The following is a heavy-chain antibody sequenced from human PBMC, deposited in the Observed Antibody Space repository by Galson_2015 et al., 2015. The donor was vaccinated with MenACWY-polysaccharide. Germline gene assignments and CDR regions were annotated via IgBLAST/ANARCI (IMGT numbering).Heavy chain of an antibody. CDR2: IKPDGSDK. Sequence: CAASGFTFSTYWMSWVRQAPGKGLEWVANIKPDGSDKYYVDSVKGRFTVSRDNTKNSLYLQMNSLRAEDTAMYYCARTRIVGAHWFDCWGQGTLVPVSS. V-gene: IGHV3-7*01. CDR1: GFTFSTYW. CDR3: ARTRIVGAHWFDC. D-gene: IGHD1-26*01. J-gene: IGHJ4*02.